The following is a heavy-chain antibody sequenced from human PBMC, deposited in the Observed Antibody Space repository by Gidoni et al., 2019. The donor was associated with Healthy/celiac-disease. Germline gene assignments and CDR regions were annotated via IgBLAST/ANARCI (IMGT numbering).Heavy chain of an antibody. CDR3: ARYGEVPAAIRG. V-gene: IGHV1-69*04. J-gene: IGHJ4*02. CDR1: GGTFSSSA. Sequence: QVQLVQSGAEVKKPGSSVKVSCKASGGTFSSSAISWVRQAPGQGLEWMGRIIPILGIANYAQKFQGRVTITADKSTSTAYMELSSLRSEDTAVYYCARYGEVPAAIRGWGQGTLVTVSS. CDR2: IIPILGIA. D-gene: IGHD2-2*01.